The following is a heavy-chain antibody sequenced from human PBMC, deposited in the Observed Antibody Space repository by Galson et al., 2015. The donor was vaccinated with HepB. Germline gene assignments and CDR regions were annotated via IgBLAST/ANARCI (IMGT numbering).Heavy chain of an antibody. J-gene: IGHJ5*02. CDR2: IKSKTDGETT. D-gene: IGHD2-8*02. CDR3: TTDVYYSTYWSWLDP. Sequence: SLRLSCAASGFTFSNAWMTWVRQAPGRGLEWVGRIKSKTDGETTDYAAPVKGRFTISRDDSENSLYLQMNSLKTEDTAVYYCTTDVYYSTYWSWLDPWGQGTLVTVSS. V-gene: IGHV3-15*01. CDR1: GFTFSNAW.